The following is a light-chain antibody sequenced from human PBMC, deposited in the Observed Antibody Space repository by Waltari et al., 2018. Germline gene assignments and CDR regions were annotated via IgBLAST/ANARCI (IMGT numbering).Light chain of an antibody. J-gene: IGKJ1*01. Sequence: EIVLTQSPDTLSLSPGERATLSCRASQGISTYVAWYQQRPGQAPRLLIYDASTRATGIPARFSGSGSGTDFTLTISSLEPEDFAVYYCQQRSNWWTFGQGTKVEIK. V-gene: IGKV3-11*01. CDR1: QGISTY. CDR2: DAS. CDR3: QQRSNWWT.